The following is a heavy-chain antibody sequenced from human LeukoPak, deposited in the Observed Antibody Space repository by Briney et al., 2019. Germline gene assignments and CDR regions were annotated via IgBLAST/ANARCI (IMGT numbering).Heavy chain of an antibody. CDR2: INHSGST. Sequence: SETLSLTCAVYGGSFSDYYWSWIRRPPGKGLEWIGEINHSGSTNYNPSLKSRVTISVDTSKNQFSLKLSSVTAADTAVYYCAYLGGDSSGYYTFDYWGQGTLVTVSS. J-gene: IGHJ4*02. D-gene: IGHD3-22*01. CDR1: GGSFSDYY. V-gene: IGHV4-34*01. CDR3: AYLGGDSSGYYTFDY.